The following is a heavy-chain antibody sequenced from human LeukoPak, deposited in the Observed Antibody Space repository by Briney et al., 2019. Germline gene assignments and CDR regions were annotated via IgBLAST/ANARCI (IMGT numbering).Heavy chain of an antibody. CDR1: GGSISSGGYY. CDR2: INHSGTT. J-gene: IGHJ5*02. V-gene: IGHV4-39*07. CDR3: ASSTIFGVVANWFDP. Sequence: PSETLSLTCTVSGGSISSGGYYWSWIRQPPGKGLEWIGEINHSGTTNYTPSLKSRVTISVDTSKNQFSLKLSSVTAADTAVYYCASSTIFGVVANWFDPWGQGTLVTVSS. D-gene: IGHD3-3*01.